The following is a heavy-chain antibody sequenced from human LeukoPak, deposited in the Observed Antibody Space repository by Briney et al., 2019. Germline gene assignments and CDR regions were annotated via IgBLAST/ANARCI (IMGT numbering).Heavy chain of an antibody. D-gene: IGHD3-22*01. V-gene: IGHV3-74*01. J-gene: IGHJ1*01. CDR1: GFPFSSYW. CDR2: IKSDGRT. CDR3: ARAPSEIGGYYPEYFRH. Sequence: GGSLRLSRAASGFPFSSYWMHGVSQAPGKALVWVSRIKSDGRTNYADSVKGRFTISSDNAKNTVSLQMNSLRAEETGVYYCARAPSEIGGYYPEYFRHWGQGTLVTVSS.